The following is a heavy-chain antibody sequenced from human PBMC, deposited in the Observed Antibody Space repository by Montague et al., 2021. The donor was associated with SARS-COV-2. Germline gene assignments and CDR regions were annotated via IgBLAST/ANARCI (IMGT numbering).Heavy chain of an antibody. CDR3: ARTKAWNVAPYYFDY. J-gene: IGHJ4*02. Sequence: SETLSLTCTVSGVSISSAHYCWGWVRQTPGKGLEWIGNIFYDWTSRPNPSLNSRVTISVDTSKSQLSLRLSSVTAADTAVYFCARTKAWNVAPYYFDYWGQETVVTVSS. D-gene: IGHD1-1*01. CDR1: GVSISSAHYC. V-gene: IGHV4-39*01. CDR2: IFYDWTS.